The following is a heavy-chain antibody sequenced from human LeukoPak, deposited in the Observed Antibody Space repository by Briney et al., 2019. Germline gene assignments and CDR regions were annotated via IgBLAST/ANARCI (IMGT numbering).Heavy chain of an antibody. CDR2: ISSSGSTI. CDR3: ARDFLVGVAWDYYYGMDV. CDR1: GFTFSDYY. D-gene: IGHD1-26*01. Sequence: PGGSLRLSCAASGFTFSDYYMSWIRQAPGKGLEWVSYISSSGSTIYYADSVKGRFTISRDNSKNTLYLQMNSLRAEDTAVYYCARDFLVGVAWDYYYGMDVWGQGTTVTVSS. V-gene: IGHV3-11*04. J-gene: IGHJ6*02.